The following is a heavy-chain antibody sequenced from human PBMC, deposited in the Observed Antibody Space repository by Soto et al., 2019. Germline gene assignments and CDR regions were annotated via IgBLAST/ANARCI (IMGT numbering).Heavy chain of an antibody. CDR1: GGTFSSYT. CDR2: IIPILGIA. D-gene: IGHD2-15*01. V-gene: IGHV1-69*08. Sequence: QVQLVQSGAEVEKPGSSVKVSCKASGGTFSSYTISWVRQAPGQGLEWMGRIIPILGIANYAQKFQGRVTITADKSTSTAYMELSSLRSEDTAVYYCAREAWVYCSGGSCSDAFDIWGQGTMVTVSS. CDR3: AREAWVYCSGGSCSDAFDI. J-gene: IGHJ3*02.